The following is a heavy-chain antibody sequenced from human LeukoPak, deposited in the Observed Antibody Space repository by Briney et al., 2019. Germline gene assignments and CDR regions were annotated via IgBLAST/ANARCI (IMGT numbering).Heavy chain of an antibody. D-gene: IGHD4-17*01. CDR3: AGDPYGDYVVDY. Sequence: SSETPSLTCTVSGGSVSSGSYYWSWIRQPPGKGLEWIGYIYYSGSTNYNPSLKSRVTISVDTSKNQFSLKLSSVTAADTAVYYCAGDPYGDYVVDYWGQGTLVTVSS. J-gene: IGHJ4*02. CDR2: IYYSGST. CDR1: GGSVSSGSYY. V-gene: IGHV4-61*01.